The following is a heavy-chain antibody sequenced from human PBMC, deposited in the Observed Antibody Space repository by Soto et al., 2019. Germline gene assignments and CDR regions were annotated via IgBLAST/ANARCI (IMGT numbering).Heavy chain of an antibody. D-gene: IGHD3-10*01. CDR1: GFTFDDYA. V-gene: IGHV3-9*01. CDR3: AKDTRITMVRGECWAFDI. CDR2: ISWNSGSI. J-gene: IGHJ3*02. Sequence: EVQLVESGGGLVQPGRSLRLSCAASGFTFDDYAMHWVRQAPGKGLEWVSGISWNSGSIGYADSVKGRFTISRDNDKNFLYLKMNSLSSEVAALYYCAKDTRITMVRGECWAFDIWGQWTMVTVSS.